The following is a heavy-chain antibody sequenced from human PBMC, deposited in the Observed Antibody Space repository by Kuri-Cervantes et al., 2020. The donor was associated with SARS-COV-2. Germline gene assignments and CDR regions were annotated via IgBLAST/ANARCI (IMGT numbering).Heavy chain of an antibody. CDR1: GYSISSGYY. J-gene: IGHJ4*02. Sequence: SETLSLTCTVSGYSISSGYYWGWIRQPPGKGLEWIGSINHSGSTNYNPSLKSRVTISVDTSKNQFSLRLNSVTAADTAVYYCARGINDYADYGLDYWGQGTLVTVSS. D-gene: IGHD4-17*01. CDR3: ARGINDYADYGLDY. V-gene: IGHV4-38-2*02. CDR2: INHSGST.